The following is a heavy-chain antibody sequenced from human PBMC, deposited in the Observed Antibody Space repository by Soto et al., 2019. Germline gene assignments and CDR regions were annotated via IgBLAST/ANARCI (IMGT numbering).Heavy chain of an antibody. CDR1: GFSLNERAVG. Sequence: QITLEESGPPLVKPTQTLTLTCTFSGFSLNERAVGVGWIRQPPGKALERLAFTYWDDDNHYSPSLKNRLTITQDTSKNQVVLTMSNTDPPDTATYYCAHGSGWVFDYWGQGTQVTVSS. CDR2: TYWDDDN. CDR3: AHGSGWVFDY. J-gene: IGHJ4*02. V-gene: IGHV2-5*02. D-gene: IGHD6-19*01.